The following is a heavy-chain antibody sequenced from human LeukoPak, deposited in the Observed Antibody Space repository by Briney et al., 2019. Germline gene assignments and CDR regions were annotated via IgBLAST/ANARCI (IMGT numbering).Heavy chain of an antibody. CDR3: ARHGDDYDPYFDY. J-gene: IGHJ4*02. Sequence: SETLSLTCTVSGGSISSFYWTWIRQPPGKGLEWIGYIYYSGSTNYNPSLKSRVTISVDTSKNQFSLKLSSVTAADTAVYYCARHGDDYDPYFDYWGQGTLVTVSS. CDR2: IYYSGST. CDR1: GGSISSFY. V-gene: IGHV4-59*08. D-gene: IGHD4-17*01.